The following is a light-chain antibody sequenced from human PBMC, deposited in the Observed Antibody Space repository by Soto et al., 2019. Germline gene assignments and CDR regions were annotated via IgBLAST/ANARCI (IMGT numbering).Light chain of an antibody. V-gene: IGKV4-1*01. Sequence: IVMTQSQDSLPVSLGGRATINCKPSQSVLYSSNNKNYLAWYPKKPGQPPRMLIYWASTRESGFPDRFSGSGSGTDFTLTISSLQAEDVAVYYCQQYYSTRPLTFGGGTKVEIK. CDR2: WAS. J-gene: IGKJ4*01. CDR3: QQYYSTRPLT. CDR1: QSVLYSSNNKNY.